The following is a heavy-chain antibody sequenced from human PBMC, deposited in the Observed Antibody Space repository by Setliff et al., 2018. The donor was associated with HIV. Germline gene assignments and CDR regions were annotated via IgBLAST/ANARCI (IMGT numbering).Heavy chain of an antibody. Sequence: SETLSLTCTVSGGSISNYYWSWIRQPPGKGLEWIGYIYTTGSTYYNPSLKSRVTISVDTSKSLFSLKLGSATAADTAVYYCARHAGSRGYYPRPFDYWGQGTLVTVSS. V-gene: IGHV4-4*08. J-gene: IGHJ4*02. CDR2: IYTTGST. D-gene: IGHD3-22*01. CDR3: ARHAGSRGYYPRPFDY. CDR1: GGSISNYY.